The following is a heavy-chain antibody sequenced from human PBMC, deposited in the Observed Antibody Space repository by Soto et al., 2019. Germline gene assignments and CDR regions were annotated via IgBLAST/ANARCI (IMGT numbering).Heavy chain of an antibody. J-gene: IGHJ4*02. V-gene: IGHV3-30-3*01. CDR2: ISYDGSNK. CDR1: GFTFSSYA. Sequence: QVQLVESGGGVVQPGRSLRLSCAASGFTFSSYAMHWVRQAPGKGLEWVAVISYDGSNKYYADSVKGRFTISRDNSKNTLYLQMNSLRAADTAMYYSASRGTGYSSGWNYEYWGQGTLVTVSS. CDR3: ASRGTGYSSGWNYEY. D-gene: IGHD6-19*01.